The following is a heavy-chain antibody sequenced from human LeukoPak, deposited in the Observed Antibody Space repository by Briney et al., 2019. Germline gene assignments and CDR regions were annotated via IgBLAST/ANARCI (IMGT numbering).Heavy chain of an antibody. V-gene: IGHV3-23*01. CDR2: IFGSGIRT. D-gene: IGHD5/OR15-5a*01. Sequence: HPGGSLRLSCAASGFPFSSYDMSWVRPAPGKGLEWVSTIFGSGIRTDYADSVKGRFINSRDNSKNTLYLQVNSLRAEDTAVYYCARVSGRSFDYWGQGTLVTVSS. CDR1: GFPFSSYD. CDR3: ARVSGRSFDY. J-gene: IGHJ4*02.